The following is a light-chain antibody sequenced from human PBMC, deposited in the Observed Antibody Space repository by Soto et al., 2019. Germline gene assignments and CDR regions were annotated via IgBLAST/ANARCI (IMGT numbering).Light chain of an antibody. CDR3: QQYNVWPPL. CDR2: GAS. J-gene: IGKJ5*01. V-gene: IGKV3-15*01. Sequence: EIVLTLSPATLSVSPGEGVTLSCRASQSVSSNLAWYQQKPGQAPRLLIYGASTRATGIPARFSGSGSGTEFTLTISSLQSEDFAVYYCQQYNVWPPLFGQGTRLEIK. CDR1: QSVSSN.